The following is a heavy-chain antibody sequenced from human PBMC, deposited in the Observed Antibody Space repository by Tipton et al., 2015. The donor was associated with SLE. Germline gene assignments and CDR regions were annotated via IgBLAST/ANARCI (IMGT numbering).Heavy chain of an antibody. D-gene: IGHD4/OR15-4a*01. CDR2: MHHNGST. V-gene: IGHV4-38-2*02. J-gene: IGHJ5*02. CDR1: LYSIGSGFY. Sequence: TLSLTCTVSLYSIGSGFYWDWVRQAPGKGLEWVATMHHNGSTYYNPSLRSRVAVSMDTSRNQFSLRLKSVTVADTAVYYCTRGGRGDGANPFDPWGQGTLVTVSS. CDR3: TRGGRGDGANPFDP.